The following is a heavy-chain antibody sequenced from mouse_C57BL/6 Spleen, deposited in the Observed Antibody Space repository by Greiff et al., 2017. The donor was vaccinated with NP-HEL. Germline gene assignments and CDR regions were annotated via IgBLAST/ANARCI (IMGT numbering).Heavy chain of an antibody. CDR1: GYTFTSYW. Sequence: VQLQQPGAELVRPGTSVKLSCKASGYTFTSYWMHWVKQRPGQGLEWIGVIDPSDSYTNYNQKFKGKATLTVDTSSSTAYMQLSSLTSEDSAVYYCARAHITTVVANYAMDYWGQGTSVTVSS. D-gene: IGHD1-1*01. CDR2: IDPSDSYT. CDR3: ARAHITTVVANYAMDY. J-gene: IGHJ4*01. V-gene: IGHV1-59*01.